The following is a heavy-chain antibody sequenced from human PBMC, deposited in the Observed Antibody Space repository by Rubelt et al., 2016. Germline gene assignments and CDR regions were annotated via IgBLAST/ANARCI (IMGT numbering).Heavy chain of an antibody. V-gene: IGHV4-4*02. CDR1: GGSINDNNW. CDR2: ISHSGST. J-gene: IGHJ6*02. D-gene: IGHD4-11*01. CDR3: ARALFLDDSQSYFYAMDD. Sequence: SLTCAVSGGSINDNNWWSWVRQPPGKGLEWIGEISHSGSTSYNPSLQSRVTISMDKSMHHFSLRLSSVTAADTAVYYCARALFLDDSQSYFYAMDDWGQGTTVIVSS.